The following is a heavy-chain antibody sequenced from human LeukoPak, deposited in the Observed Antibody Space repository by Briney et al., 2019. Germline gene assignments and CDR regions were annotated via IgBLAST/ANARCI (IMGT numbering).Heavy chain of an antibody. CDR1: GFSVSSIY. CDR2: TYSGGTT. V-gene: IGHV3-53*01. Sequence: GGSLRLSCAASGFSVSSIYMSWVRQAPGKGLEWVAVTYSGGTTYYADSVRGRFTISRDNSKNTLYLQMNSLRVEDTALYYCARDMGFGDLMGYWGQGTLVTVSS. J-gene: IGHJ4*02. CDR3: ARDMGFGDLMGY. D-gene: IGHD3-10*01.